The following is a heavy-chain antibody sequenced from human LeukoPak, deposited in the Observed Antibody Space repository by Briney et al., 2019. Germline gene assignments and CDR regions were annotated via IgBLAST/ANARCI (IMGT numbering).Heavy chain of an antibody. CDR1: GYTFTSYD. V-gene: IGHV1-8*01. CDR3: ARATLNWSSSRLGEWAP. CDR2: MNPNSGNT. D-gene: IGHD6-13*01. Sequence: GASVKVSRKASGYTFTSYDINWVRQATGQGLEWMGWMNPNSGNTGYAQKFQGRVTMTRNTSISTAYMELSSLRSEDTAVYYCARATLNWSSSRLGEWAPWGQGTLVTVSS. J-gene: IGHJ5*02.